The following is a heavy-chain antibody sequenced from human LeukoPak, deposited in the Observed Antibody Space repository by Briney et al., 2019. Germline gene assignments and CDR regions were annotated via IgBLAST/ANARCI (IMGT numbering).Heavy chain of an antibody. CDR3: ARGYCSSTTCYDYFDY. D-gene: IGHD2-2*01. CDR1: GYTFTGYY. Sequence: ASVTVSFTASGYTFTGYYMHWVRQAPGQGLEWMGRINPNTGGTNYAQKFQGRVTMTRDTSISTAYMELSSLRSDDTAVYYCARGYCSSTTCYDYFDYWGQGTPVTVSS. J-gene: IGHJ4*02. CDR2: INPNTGGT. V-gene: IGHV1-2*06.